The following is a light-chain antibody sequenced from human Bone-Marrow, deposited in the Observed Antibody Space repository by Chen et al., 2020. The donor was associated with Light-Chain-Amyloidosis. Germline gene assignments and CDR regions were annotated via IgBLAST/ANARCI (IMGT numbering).Light chain of an antibody. V-gene: IGKV3-20*01. CDR3: QQYSDSPLT. Sequence: EIVLTQSPGTLSLSPGERATLSCRASTRVSSTYLAWYQQRPGQAPRLLIDGASSRAAGIPDRFSGSGSGTHFTLTISSLEPEDFAVYYCQQYSDSPLTFGGGTRVEIK. J-gene: IGKJ4*01. CDR1: TRVSSTY. CDR2: GAS.